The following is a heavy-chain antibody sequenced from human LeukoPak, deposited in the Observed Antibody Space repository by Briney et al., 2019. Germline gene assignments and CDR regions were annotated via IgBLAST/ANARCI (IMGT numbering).Heavy chain of an antibody. CDR1: GFTFSSYA. V-gene: IGHV3-23*01. D-gene: IGHD5-18*01. Sequence: GGSLRLSCAASGFTFSSYAMSWVRQAPGKGLEWVSAISGSGGSTYYADSVKGRFTISRDNSKNTLYLQMNSLRAEDTAVYYCANVNTAIAYYYYGMDVWGQGTTVTVSS. CDR3: ANVNTAIAYYYYGMDV. CDR2: ISGSGGST. J-gene: IGHJ6*02.